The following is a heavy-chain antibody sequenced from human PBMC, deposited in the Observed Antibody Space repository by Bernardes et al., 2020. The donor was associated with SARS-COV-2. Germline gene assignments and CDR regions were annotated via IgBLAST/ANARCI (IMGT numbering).Heavy chain of an antibody. J-gene: IGHJ4*02. CDR1: GGSISSYY. Sequence: SETLSLTCTVSGGSISSYYWSWIRQPPGKGLEWIGYIYYSGSTNYNPSLKSRVTISVDTSKNQFSLKLSSVTAADTAVYYCARVVRGGRWLQPYVFDYWGQGTLVTVSS. CDR3: ARVVRGGRWLQPYVFDY. V-gene: IGHV4-59*01. D-gene: IGHD5-12*01. CDR2: IYYSGST.